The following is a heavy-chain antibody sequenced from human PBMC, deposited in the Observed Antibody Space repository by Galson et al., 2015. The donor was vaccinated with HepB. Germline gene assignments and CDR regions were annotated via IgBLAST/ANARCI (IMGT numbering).Heavy chain of an antibody. D-gene: IGHD3-16*01. CDR2: ISSSSSTI. CDR1: GFTFSSCS. CDR3: ARDPANTYYDYVWGSIPSDI. V-gene: IGHV3-48*04. J-gene: IGHJ3*02. Sequence: SLRLSCAASGFTFSSCSMNWVRQAPGKGLEWVSYISSSSSTIYYADPVKGRFTISRDNAKNSLYLQMNSLRAEDTAVYYCARDPANTYYDYVWGSIPSDIWGQGTMVTVSS.